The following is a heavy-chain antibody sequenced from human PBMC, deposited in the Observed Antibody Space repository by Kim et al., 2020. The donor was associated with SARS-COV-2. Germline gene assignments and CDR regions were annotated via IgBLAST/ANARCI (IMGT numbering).Heavy chain of an antibody. J-gene: IGHJ4*02. CDR1: GFTVSGSY. CDR3: ARDASTVWYYFDY. V-gene: IGHV3-66*03. D-gene: IGHD2-21*01. CDR2: IHNTGGT. Sequence: GGSLRLSCAASGFTVSGSYMNWIRLAPGRGLEWVSVIHNTGGTYYADSVKGRFTISRDNSKNTLYLQMNSLRPEDTAVYYCARDASTVWYYFDYWGQGALVTVSS.